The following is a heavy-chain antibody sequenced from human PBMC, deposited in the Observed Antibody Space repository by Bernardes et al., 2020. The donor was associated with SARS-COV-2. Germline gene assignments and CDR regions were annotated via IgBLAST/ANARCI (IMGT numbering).Heavy chain of an antibody. CDR2: ISWNSGSI. CDR1: GFTFDDYA. J-gene: IGHJ6*02. D-gene: IGHD6-19*01. Sequence: GGSLRLSCAASGFTFDDYAMHWVRQAPGKGLEWVSGISWNSGSIGYADSVKGRFTISRDNAKNSLYLQMNSLRAEDTALYYCANLLAVAGTEGRGMDVWGQGTTVTVSS. V-gene: IGHV3-9*01. CDR3: ANLLAVAGTEGRGMDV.